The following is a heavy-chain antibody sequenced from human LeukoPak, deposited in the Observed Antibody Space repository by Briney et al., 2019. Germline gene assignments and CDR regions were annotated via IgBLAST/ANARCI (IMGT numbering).Heavy chain of an antibody. CDR2: IYSSGST. D-gene: IGHD3-3*01. J-gene: IGHJ4*02. CDR3: ARHSSRYYDFWSGYPRYFDY. Sequence: SETLSLTCTVSGGSISSSSYYWGWIRQPPGKGLEWIGSIYSSGSTYYNPSLKSRVTISVDTSKNQFSLKLSSVTAADTAVYYCARHSSRYYDFWSGYPRYFDYWGQGTLVTVSS. V-gene: IGHV4-39*01. CDR1: GGSISSSSYY.